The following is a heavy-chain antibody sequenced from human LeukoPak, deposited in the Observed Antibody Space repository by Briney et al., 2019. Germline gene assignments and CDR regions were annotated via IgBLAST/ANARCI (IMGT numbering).Heavy chain of an antibody. D-gene: IGHD1-26*01. CDR3: AKGWELPAPYGAFDI. J-gene: IGHJ3*02. V-gene: IGHV3-30*18. CDR2: ISYDGGNK. CDR1: GFTFSSYG. Sequence: GGSLRLSCAASGFTFSSYGMHWVRQAPGKGLEWVAVISYDGGNKYYADSVKGRFTISRDNSKNTLYLQMNSLRAEDTAVYYCAKGWELPAPYGAFDIWGQGTMVTVSS.